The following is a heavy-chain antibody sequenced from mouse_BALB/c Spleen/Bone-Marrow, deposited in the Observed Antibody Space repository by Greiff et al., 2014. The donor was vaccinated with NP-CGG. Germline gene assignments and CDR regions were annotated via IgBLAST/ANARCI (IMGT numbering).Heavy chain of an antibody. CDR1: GFNIKDTY. CDR3: AIYYGNYYAMDY. V-gene: IGHV14-3*02. J-gene: IGHJ4*01. D-gene: IGHD2-1*01. CDR2: IDPANGNT. Sequence: VQLQQSGAELVKPGASVKLSCTASGFNIKDTYMHWVKQRPEQGQEWIGRIDPANGNTKYDPKFQGKATITADTSSNTAYLQLSSLTSEDTAVYYCAIYYGNYYAMDYWGQGTSVTVSS.